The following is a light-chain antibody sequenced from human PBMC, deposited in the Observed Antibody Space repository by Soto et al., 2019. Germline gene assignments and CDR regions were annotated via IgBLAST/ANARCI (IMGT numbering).Light chain of an antibody. CDR2: DAS. CDR3: QQYVSSPLT. CDR1: QSVGRNF. V-gene: IGKV3-20*01. Sequence: EIVLTQSPGTLSLSPGERATLSCRASQSVGRNFLAWYQQTPGQAPRLLIYDASSRATGIPDRFSGRGSGTDFTLTISRLEPEDFAVYYCQQYVSSPLTFGGGTKVDIK. J-gene: IGKJ4*01.